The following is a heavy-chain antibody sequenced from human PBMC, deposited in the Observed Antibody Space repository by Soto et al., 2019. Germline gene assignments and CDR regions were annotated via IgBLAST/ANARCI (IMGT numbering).Heavy chain of an antibody. D-gene: IGHD2-15*01. CDR1: GFSLSTSGVG. Sequence: QITLKESGPTLVKPTQTLTLTCTFSGFSLSTSGVGVGWIRQPPGKALEWLALIYWDDDKRYSPSLKSRLTITKDTSKNQVVLTMTNMDPVDTATYYCAHTLGYCSGGSCCSYYFDYWGQGTLVTVSS. CDR2: IYWDDDK. CDR3: AHTLGYCSGGSCCSYYFDY. J-gene: IGHJ4*02. V-gene: IGHV2-5*02.